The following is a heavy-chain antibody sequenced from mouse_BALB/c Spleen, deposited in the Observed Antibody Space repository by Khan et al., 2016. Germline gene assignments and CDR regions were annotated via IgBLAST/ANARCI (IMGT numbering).Heavy chain of an antibody. D-gene: IGHD1-1*01. V-gene: IGHV1-87*01. Sequence: QVQLKQSGAELARPGASVKLSCKASGYTFTSYWMQWVKQRPGQGLEWIGAIYPGDGDTRYTQKFKGKATLTADKSSSTAYMQLSSLASEDSAVSYCASDYYGSSSAWFAYWGQGTLVTVSA. CDR1: GYTFTSYW. J-gene: IGHJ3*01. CDR2: IYPGDGDT. CDR3: ASDYYGSSSAWFAY.